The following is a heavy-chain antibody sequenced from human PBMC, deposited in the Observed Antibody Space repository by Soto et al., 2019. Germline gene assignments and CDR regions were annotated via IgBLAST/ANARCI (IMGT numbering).Heavy chain of an antibody. CDR2: IYNSATT. CDR3: ARDPAP. V-gene: IGHV4-31*03. CDR1: GGSISTGGYY. J-gene: IGHJ5*02. Sequence: QVQLQESGPGLVKPSQTLSLTCTVSGGSISTGGYYWSWIRQHPGKGLEWFGYIYNSATTYCNPSRTSRVTISVDTSKTQFSLKLSSVTVADTAVYYCARDPAPWGQGALVTVSS.